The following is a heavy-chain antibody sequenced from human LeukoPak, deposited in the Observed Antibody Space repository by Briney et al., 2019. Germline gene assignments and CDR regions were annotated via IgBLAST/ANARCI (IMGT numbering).Heavy chain of an antibody. CDR3: ARVIPGQWLVPSVFDY. Sequence: SETLSLTCTVSGGSISSYYWSRIRQPPGKGLEWIGYIYYSGSTNYNPSLKSRVTISVDTSKNQFSLKLSSVTAADTAVYYCARVIPGQWLVPSVFDYWGQGTLVTVSS. J-gene: IGHJ4*02. V-gene: IGHV4-59*01. D-gene: IGHD6-19*01. CDR2: IYYSGST. CDR1: GGSISSYY.